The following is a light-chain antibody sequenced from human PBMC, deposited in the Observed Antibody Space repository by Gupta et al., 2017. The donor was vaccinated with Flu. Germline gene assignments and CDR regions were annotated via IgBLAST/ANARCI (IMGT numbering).Light chain of an antibody. J-gene: IGLJ3*02. CDR2: EGS. CDR3: CSYAGSSTVV. CDR1: SSDAGNYNL. V-gene: IGLV2-23*01. Sequence: QSALTQPASVSGSPGQSITISCTGTSSDAGNYNLVSWYQQHPGTAPNTLLYEGSKRPSGVSNRCSGSKSGTTASLTISGLQAEDEAYYYCCSYAGSSTVVFGGGTKLTVL.